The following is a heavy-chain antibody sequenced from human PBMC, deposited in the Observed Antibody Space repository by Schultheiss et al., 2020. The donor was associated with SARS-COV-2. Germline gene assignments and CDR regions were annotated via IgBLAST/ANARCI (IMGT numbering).Heavy chain of an antibody. CDR2: IIPIFGTA. Sequence: SVKVSCKASGGTFSSYAISWVRQAPGQGLEWMGGIIPIFGTANYAQKFQGRVTITADESTSTAYMELSSLRSEDTAVYYCARGSPDYGETGYYYGMDVWGQGTTVTVSS. CDR1: GGTFSSYA. D-gene: IGHD4-17*01. CDR3: ARGSPDYGETGYYYGMDV. V-gene: IGHV1-69*13. J-gene: IGHJ6*02.